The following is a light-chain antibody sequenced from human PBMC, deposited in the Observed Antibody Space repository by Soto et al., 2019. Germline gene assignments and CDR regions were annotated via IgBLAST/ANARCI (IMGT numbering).Light chain of an antibody. CDR3: HQRQSWPRT. Sequence: EIVMTQSRATLSVSPGDRVTLSCRASQYINTRLAWYQHRPGQAPRLLIYQTSIRAAGIPARFSASGSGTDFTLTISDVQPEDFALYYCHQRQSWPRTFGQGTKVDIK. J-gene: IGKJ1*01. CDR1: QYINTR. V-gene: IGKV3D-15*03. CDR2: QTS.